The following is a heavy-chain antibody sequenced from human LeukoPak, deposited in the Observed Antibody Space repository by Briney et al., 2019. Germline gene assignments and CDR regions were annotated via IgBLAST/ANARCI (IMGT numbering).Heavy chain of an antibody. D-gene: IGHD2-15*01. CDR3: AKAKPYGTTWYGGID. J-gene: IGHJ4*02. CDR2: IRGDVGGT. CDR1: GFTFSNYA. V-gene: IGHV3-23*01. Sequence: GGSLRLSCAASGFTFSNYAMSWVRQAPGKGLEWVSAIRGDVGGTFYVDSVKGRFTISRDNSKNTLYLQINSLRVEDTAVYYCAKAKPYGTTWYGGIDWGPGTLLTVSS.